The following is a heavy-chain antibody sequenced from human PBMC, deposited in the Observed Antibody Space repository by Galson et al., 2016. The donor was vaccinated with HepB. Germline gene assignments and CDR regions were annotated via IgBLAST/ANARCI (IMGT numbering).Heavy chain of an antibody. J-gene: IGHJ6*02. CDR2: IRSKAFGGAT. CDR3: TRDDHGLRFLNFYYYGMDL. V-gene: IGHV3-49*04. Sequence: SLRLSCASSGFNFRDNSMSWVRQAPGKGLEWVGFIRSKAFGGATEYAVSVKGRFIISRDDSKSIAYLQMNSLKTEDTAVYYCTRDDHGLRFLNFYYYGMDLWGHGTTVTVSS. CDR1: GFNFRDNS. D-gene: IGHD3-3*01.